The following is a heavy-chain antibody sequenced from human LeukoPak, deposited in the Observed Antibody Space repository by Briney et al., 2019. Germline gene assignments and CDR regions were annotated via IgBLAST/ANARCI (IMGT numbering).Heavy chain of an antibody. Sequence: PGGSLRLSCAASGFIFSTYGMYWVRQAPGKGLEWVAFIRHDGSIKNYADSVKGRSTISRDNSKNTLYPQMNSLRAEDTAVYYCAKEGIAAAFDYWGQGTLVTVSS. J-gene: IGHJ4*02. CDR2: IRHDGSIK. V-gene: IGHV3-30*02. CDR1: GFIFSTYG. CDR3: AKEGIAAAFDY. D-gene: IGHD6-13*01.